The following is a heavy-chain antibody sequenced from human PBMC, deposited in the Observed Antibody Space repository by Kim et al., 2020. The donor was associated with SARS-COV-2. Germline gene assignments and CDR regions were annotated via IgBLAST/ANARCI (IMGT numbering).Heavy chain of an antibody. V-gene: IGHV3-33*01. CDR1: GFTFSSYG. CDR2: IWYDGSNK. D-gene: IGHD4-17*01. J-gene: IGHJ4*02. Sequence: GGSLRLSCAASGFTFSSYGMHWVRQAPGKGLEWVAVIWYDGSNKYYADSVKGRFTISRDNSKNTLYLQMNSLRAEDTAVYYCARRSDYGETFYFDYWGQGTLVTVSS. CDR3: ARRSDYGETFYFDY.